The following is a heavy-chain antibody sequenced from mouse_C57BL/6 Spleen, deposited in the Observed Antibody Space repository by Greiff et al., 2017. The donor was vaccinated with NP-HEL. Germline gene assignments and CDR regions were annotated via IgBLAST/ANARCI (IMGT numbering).Heavy chain of an antibody. CDR3: ARRYYGSSYEDAMDY. J-gene: IGHJ4*01. CDR2: ISSGSSTI. CDR1: GFTFSDYG. D-gene: IGHD1-1*01. V-gene: IGHV5-17*01. Sequence: EVKLVESGGGLVKPGGSLKLSCAASGFTFSDYGMHWVRQAPEKGLEWVAYISSGSSTIYYADTVKGRFTISRDNAKNTLFLQMTSLRSEDTAMYYCARRYYGSSYEDAMDYWGQGTSVTVSS.